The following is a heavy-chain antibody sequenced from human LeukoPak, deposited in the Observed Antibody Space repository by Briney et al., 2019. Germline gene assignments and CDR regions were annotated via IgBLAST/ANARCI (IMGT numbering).Heavy chain of an antibody. D-gene: IGHD2-15*01. V-gene: IGHV3-33*02. CDR3: ATDRATHCFDY. CDR1: GLTFRSYG. CDR2: IWYDGSNK. Sequence: GGSLRLSCAASGLTFRSYGMHWVRQAPGKGLEWVAFIWYDGSNKYYADSVKGRFTISRDNSTNTLFLQMNSLRAEDTAVYYCATDRATHCFDYWGQGTLVSVSS. J-gene: IGHJ4*02.